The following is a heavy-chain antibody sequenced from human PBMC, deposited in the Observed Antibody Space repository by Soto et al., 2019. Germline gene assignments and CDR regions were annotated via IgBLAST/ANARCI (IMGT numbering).Heavy chain of an antibody. CDR2: ISYDGSNK. CDR3: ARVGEQLVPYYYYGMDV. CDR1: GFTFSSYA. J-gene: IGHJ6*02. V-gene: IGHV3-30-3*01. D-gene: IGHD6-6*01. Sequence: QVQLVESGGGVVQPGRSLRLSCAASGFTFSSYAMHWVRQAPGKGLEWVAVISYDGSNKYYADSVKGRFTISRDNSKNTLYLQMNRLRAEDTAVYYCARVGEQLVPYYYYGMDVWGQGTTVTVSS.